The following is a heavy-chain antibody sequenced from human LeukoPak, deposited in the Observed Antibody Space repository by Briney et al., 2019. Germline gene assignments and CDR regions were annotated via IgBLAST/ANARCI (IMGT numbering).Heavy chain of an antibody. CDR2: ISNGGTYI. CDR1: GFSFSSHA. Sequence: AGGSLRLSCAASGFSFSSHAMNWVRQAPGKGLEWVSTISNGGTYIYYADSVKGRFTISRDNANNSLFLQMNSLRADDTAVYYCARGATIFGVVTIGDYWGQGTLVTVSS. V-gene: IGHV3-21*04. CDR3: ARGATIFGVVTIGDY. J-gene: IGHJ4*02. D-gene: IGHD3-3*01.